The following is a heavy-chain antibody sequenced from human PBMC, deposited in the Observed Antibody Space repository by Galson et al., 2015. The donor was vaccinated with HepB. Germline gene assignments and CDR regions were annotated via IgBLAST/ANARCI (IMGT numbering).Heavy chain of an antibody. J-gene: IGHJ3*02. V-gene: IGHV1-46*01. Sequence: SVKVSCKASGYTFTSDYMHWVRQAPGQGLEWMGIINPSGGSTSYAQKFQGRVTMTRDTSTSTAYMELGSLRSEDTAVYYCASSYYYDSSGLVAFDIWGQGTMVTVSS. CDR1: GYTFTSDY. CDR2: INPSGGST. CDR3: ASSYYYDSSGLVAFDI. D-gene: IGHD3-22*01.